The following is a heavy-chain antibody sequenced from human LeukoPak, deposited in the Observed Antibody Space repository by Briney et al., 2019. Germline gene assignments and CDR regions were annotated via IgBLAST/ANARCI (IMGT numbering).Heavy chain of an antibody. Sequence: SETLSLTCTVSGGSISSYHWSWIRQPPGKGLEWIGYIYYSGSTNYNPSLKSRVTISVDTSKNQFSLKLSSVTAADTAVYYCARAYYGDFWSGYPNWFDPWAQGTLVTVSS. D-gene: IGHD3-3*01. V-gene: IGHV4-59*01. J-gene: IGHJ5*02. CDR2: IYYSGST. CDR1: GGSISSYH. CDR3: ARAYYGDFWSGYPNWFDP.